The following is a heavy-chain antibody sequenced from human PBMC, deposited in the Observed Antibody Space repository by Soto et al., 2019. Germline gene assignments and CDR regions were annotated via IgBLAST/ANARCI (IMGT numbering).Heavy chain of an antibody. Sequence: ASVKVSCKASGYTFTSYDINWVRQATGQGLEWMGWMNPNSGNTGYAQKFQGRVTMTRNTSISTAYMELSSLRSEDTAVYYCAIVAARPYYYYYYGMDVWGQGTTVTVSS. V-gene: IGHV1-8*01. CDR1: GYTFTSYD. CDR2: MNPNSGNT. J-gene: IGHJ6*02. CDR3: AIVAARPYYYYYYGMDV. D-gene: IGHD6-6*01.